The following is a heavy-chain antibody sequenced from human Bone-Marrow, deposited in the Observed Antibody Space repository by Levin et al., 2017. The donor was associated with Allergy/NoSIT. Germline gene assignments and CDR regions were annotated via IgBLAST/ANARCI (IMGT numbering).Heavy chain of an antibody. CDR2: INQDGREK. D-gene: IGHD2-15*01. Sequence: PGGSLRLSCTVSGFTFSIYSINWVRQALGKGLEWVANINQDGREKFYVESVKGRFSISRDNAKNSLFLEMNSLRAEDTATYFCARDYPVYCDGGSCYSEYWGRGTLVTVAS. V-gene: IGHV3-7*03. CDR3: ARDYPVYCDGGSCYSEY. J-gene: IGHJ4*02. CDR1: GFTFSIYS.